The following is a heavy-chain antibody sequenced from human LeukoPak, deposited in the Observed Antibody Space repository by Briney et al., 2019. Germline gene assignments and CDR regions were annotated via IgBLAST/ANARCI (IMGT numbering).Heavy chain of an antibody. Sequence: EGSLRLSCAASGFTVSSNYMSWVRQAPGKGLEWVSVIYSGGSTYYADSVKGRFTISRDNSKNTLYLQMNSLRAEDTAVYYCTRELYYYDSSLDYWGQGTLVTVSS. CDR2: IYSGGST. J-gene: IGHJ4*02. D-gene: IGHD3-22*01. CDR1: GFTVSSNY. V-gene: IGHV3-66*01. CDR3: TRELYYYDSSLDY.